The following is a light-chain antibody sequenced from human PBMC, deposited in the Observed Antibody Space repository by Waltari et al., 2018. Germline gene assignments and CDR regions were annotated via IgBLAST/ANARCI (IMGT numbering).Light chain of an antibody. CDR3: QSADSTSTHVV. CDR2: KDA. V-gene: IGLV3-25*03. Sequence: SYELTQPPSVSVSPGQTATTTGSGDALPKQHAFWYQQQPCQAPVLVTYKDAERPSGIPDRFSGSTSGTTVTLTIRGVQAEDEADYYCQSADSTSTHVVFGGGTKLTVL. J-gene: IGLJ2*01. CDR1: ALPKQH.